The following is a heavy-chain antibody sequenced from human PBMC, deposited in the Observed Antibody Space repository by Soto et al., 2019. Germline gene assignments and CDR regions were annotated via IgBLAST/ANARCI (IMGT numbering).Heavy chain of an antibody. Sequence: SETLSLTCTVSGGTISSYYWSWIRQPPGKGLEWIGYIYYSGSTNYNPSLKSRVTISVDTSKNQFSLKLSSVTAADTAVYYCARAPRGNYGYPSYFDYWGQGTLVTVSS. D-gene: IGHD3-10*01. CDR3: ARAPRGNYGYPSYFDY. V-gene: IGHV4-59*01. CDR2: IYYSGST. CDR1: GGTISSYY. J-gene: IGHJ4*02.